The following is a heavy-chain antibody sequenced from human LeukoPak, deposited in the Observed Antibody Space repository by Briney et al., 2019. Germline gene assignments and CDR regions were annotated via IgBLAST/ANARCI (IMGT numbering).Heavy chain of an antibody. CDR2: IISSSSYI. V-gene: IGHV3-21*01. CDR3: ANWDVDIVAMIPGY. Sequence: KPGGSLRLSCAASGFTFSSYSMNWVRQAQGKGLEWFSSIISSSSYIYYADSVKGRFTISRDNAKNSLYLQMNSLRAEDTAVYYCANWDVDIVAMIPGYWGQGTLVTVSS. J-gene: IGHJ4*02. D-gene: IGHD5-12*01. CDR1: GFTFSSYS.